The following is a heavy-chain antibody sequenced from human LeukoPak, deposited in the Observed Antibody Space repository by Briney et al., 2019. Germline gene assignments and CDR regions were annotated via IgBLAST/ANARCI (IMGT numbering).Heavy chain of an antibody. D-gene: IGHD3-10*01. V-gene: IGHV3-48*02. CDR2: ISSSSRTI. J-gene: IGHJ2*01. Sequence: HPGGSLRLSCGASGFTVSSSYMSWVRQAPGKGLEWVSHISSSSRTIYYADSVKGRFTISRDNAKNSLYLQMNSLRDEDTAVYYCARDDHMVRGVIKPNWYFDLWGRGTLVTVSS. CDR3: ARDDHMVRGVIKPNWYFDL. CDR1: GFTVSSSY.